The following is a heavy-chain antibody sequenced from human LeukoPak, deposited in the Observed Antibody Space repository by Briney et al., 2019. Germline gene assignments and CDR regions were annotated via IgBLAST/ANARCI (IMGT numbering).Heavy chain of an antibody. CDR3: ARGRHCSGGSCSFDY. Sequence: GSLRLSCAASGFTFSSYAMSWIRQPPGKGLEWIGEINHSGSTNYNPSLKSRVTISVDTSKNQFSLKLSSVTAADTAVYYCARGRHCSGGSCSFDYWGQGTLVTVSS. CDR1: GFTFSSYA. D-gene: IGHD2-15*01. CDR2: INHSGST. V-gene: IGHV4-34*01. J-gene: IGHJ4*02.